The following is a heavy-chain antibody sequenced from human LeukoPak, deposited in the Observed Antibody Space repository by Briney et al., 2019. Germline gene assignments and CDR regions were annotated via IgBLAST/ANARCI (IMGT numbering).Heavy chain of an antibody. Sequence: PGGSLRLSCAASGFTFSGYWMTWARHAPGKGLEWLANIKQDGSEKYYVDSVKRRFPIPRDNPKNTLYLQMNRQRAEHRPGYLGASDHFTRFDGCGHATLVSASS. CDR1: GFTFSGYW. D-gene: IGHD3-3*02. CDR2: IKQDGSEK. CDR3: ASDHFTRFDG. V-gene: IGHV3-7*03. J-gene: IGHJ4*01.